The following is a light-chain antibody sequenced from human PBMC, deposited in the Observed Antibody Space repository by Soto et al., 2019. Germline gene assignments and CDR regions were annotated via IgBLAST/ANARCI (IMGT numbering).Light chain of an antibody. J-gene: IGKJ1*01. CDR2: LGS. Sequence: DLVMTQSPLSLPVTPGEPASISCRSSQSLLHSNGYNYLDWYLQKPGQSPQLLIYLGSNRASGVPDRFTGSGSGTDFTLKISRVEAEDVGVYYCMQALQTPPWTFGQGTQVEIK. CDR1: QSLLHSNGYNY. CDR3: MQALQTPPWT. V-gene: IGKV2-28*01.